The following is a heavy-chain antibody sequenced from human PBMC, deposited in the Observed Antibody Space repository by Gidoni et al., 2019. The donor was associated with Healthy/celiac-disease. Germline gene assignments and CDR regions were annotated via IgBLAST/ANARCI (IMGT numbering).Heavy chain of an antibody. D-gene: IGHD6-19*01. J-gene: IGHJ4*02. Sequence: SSKSRVTISVDTSKNQFSLKLSSVTAADTAVYYCASSSSGWPIDDYYFDYWGQGTLVTVSS. CDR3: ASSSSGWPIDDYYFDY. V-gene: IGHV4-30-2*04.